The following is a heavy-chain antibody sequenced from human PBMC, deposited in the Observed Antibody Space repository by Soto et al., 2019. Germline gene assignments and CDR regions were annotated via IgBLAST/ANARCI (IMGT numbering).Heavy chain of an antibody. Sequence: ASVKVSCKVSGYTLTELSMHWVRQAPGKGLEWMGGFDPEDGETIYAQKFQGRVTMTEDTSTDTAYMELGSLRSEDTAMYYCATVYIYDSSGYYFDCWGQGTLVTVSS. CDR1: GYTLTELS. J-gene: IGHJ4*02. CDR2: FDPEDGET. CDR3: ATVYIYDSSGYYFDC. V-gene: IGHV1-24*01. D-gene: IGHD3-22*01.